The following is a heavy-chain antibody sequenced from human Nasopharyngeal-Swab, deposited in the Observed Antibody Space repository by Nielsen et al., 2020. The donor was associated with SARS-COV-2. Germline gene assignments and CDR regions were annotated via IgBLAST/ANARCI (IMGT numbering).Heavy chain of an antibody. CDR3: ARIRQWLVNNWFDP. V-gene: IGHV4-34*01. CDR1: GGSISSYY. J-gene: IGHJ5*02. Sequence: SETLSLTCTVSGGSISSYYWSWIRQPPGKGLEWIGEINHSGSTNYNPSLKSRVTISVDTSKNQFSLKLSSVTAADTAVYYCARIRQWLVNNWFDPWGQGTLVTVSS. CDR2: INHSGST. D-gene: IGHD6-19*01.